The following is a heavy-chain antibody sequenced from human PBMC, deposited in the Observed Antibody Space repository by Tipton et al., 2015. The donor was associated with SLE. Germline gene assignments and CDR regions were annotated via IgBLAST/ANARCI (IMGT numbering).Heavy chain of an antibody. CDR3: AKGSQWLPL. V-gene: IGHV3-23*01. Sequence: GSLRLSCAASGFTFNTFPMTWVRQAPGKGLEWVSAISGSGGSTYYADSVKGRFTISRDNSKNTPYLQMNSLRAEDTAVYYCAKGSQWLPLWGQGTLVTVSS. D-gene: IGHD6-19*01. CDR1: GFTFNTFP. J-gene: IGHJ4*02. CDR2: ISGSGGST.